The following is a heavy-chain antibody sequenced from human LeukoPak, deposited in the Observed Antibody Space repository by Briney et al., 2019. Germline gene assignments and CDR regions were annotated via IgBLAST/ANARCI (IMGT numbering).Heavy chain of an antibody. CDR2: IYYSGST. CDR3: ARGGGGDFWSGYYYYYYMDV. D-gene: IGHD3-3*01. CDR1: GGSISSYY. V-gene: IGHV4-59*01. J-gene: IGHJ6*03. Sequence: SETLSLTCTVSGGSISSYYWSWIRQPPGKGLEWIGYIYYSGSTNYNPSLMSRVTISVDTSKNQFSLKLSSVTAADTAVYYCARGGGGDFWSGYYYYYYMDVWGKGTTVTVSS.